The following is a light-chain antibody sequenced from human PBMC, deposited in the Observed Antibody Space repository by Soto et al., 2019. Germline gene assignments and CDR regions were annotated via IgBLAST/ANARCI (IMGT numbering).Light chain of an antibody. V-gene: IGKV3-20*01. Sequence: EIVVTQSPGTLSLSPGERGTLSCRASQSVSRNNLAWYQQKPGQAPRLLIYGASSRAPGIPDRFSGSGSGTDFTLTISRLEPEDFAVYYGQQYDRSPYTFGQGTKLEIK. CDR3: QQYDRSPYT. CDR1: QSVSRNN. J-gene: IGKJ2*01. CDR2: GAS.